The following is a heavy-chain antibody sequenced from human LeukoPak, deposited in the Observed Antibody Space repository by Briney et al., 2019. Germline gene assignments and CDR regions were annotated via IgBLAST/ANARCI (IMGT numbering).Heavy chain of an antibody. CDR2: IYTSGST. CDR1: GGSISSYY. Sequence: PSETLSLTCTVSGGSISSYYWSWIRQPAGKGLEWIGRIYTSGSTNYNPSLKSRDTMSVDTSKNQFSLKLSSVTAADTAVYYCARQDFDWLLPDYWYFDLWGRGTLVTVSS. D-gene: IGHD3-9*01. CDR3: ARQDFDWLLPDYWYFDL. J-gene: IGHJ2*01. V-gene: IGHV4-4*07.